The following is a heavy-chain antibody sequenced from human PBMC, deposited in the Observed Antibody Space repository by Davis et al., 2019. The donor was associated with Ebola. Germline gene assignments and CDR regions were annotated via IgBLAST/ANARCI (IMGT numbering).Heavy chain of an antibody. CDR3: ASSLVRGVIPSFDY. V-gene: IGHV4-34*01. D-gene: IGHD3-10*01. CDR2: INHSGST. J-gene: IGHJ4*02. Sequence: PSETLSLTCAVYGGSFSGYYWSWIRQPPGKGLEWIGEINHSGSTNYNPSLKSRVTISVDTSKNQFSLKLSSVTAADTAVYYCASSLVRGVIPSFDYWGQGTLVTVSS. CDR1: GGSFSGYY.